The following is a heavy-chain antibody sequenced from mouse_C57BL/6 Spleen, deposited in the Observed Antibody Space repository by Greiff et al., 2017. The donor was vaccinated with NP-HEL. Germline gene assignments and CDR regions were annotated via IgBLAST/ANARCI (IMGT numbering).Heavy chain of an antibody. CDR3: ARDYYGSSPYYFDY. D-gene: IGHD1-1*01. J-gene: IGHJ2*01. CDR2: IYPRSGNT. Sequence: QVQLQQSGAELARPGASVKLSCKASGYTFTSYGISWVKQRTGQGLEWIGEIYPRSGNTYYNEKFKGKATLTADKSSSTAYMELRSLTSEDSAVYFCARDYYGSSPYYFDYWGKGTTLTVSS. CDR1: GYTFTSYG. V-gene: IGHV1-81*01.